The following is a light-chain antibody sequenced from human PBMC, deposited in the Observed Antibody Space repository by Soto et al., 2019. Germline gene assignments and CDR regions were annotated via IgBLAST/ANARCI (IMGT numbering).Light chain of an antibody. Sequence: SYELTQPPSVSVAPGKTARITCGGNNIGSKSVHWYQQKPGQAPVLVIYYDSDRPSGIPERFSGSNSWNTATLTISRVEAGDEADYYCQVWDSSSDPWVFGGGTKLTVL. CDR2: YDS. J-gene: IGLJ3*02. CDR3: QVWDSSSDPWV. CDR1: NIGSKS. V-gene: IGLV3-21*04.